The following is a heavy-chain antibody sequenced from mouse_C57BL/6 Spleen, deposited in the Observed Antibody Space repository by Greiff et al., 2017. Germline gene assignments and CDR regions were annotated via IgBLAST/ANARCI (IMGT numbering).Heavy chain of an antibody. CDR1: GYTFTSYW. J-gene: IGHJ2*01. CDR3: ARGTTVEDY. CDR2: IHPNSGST. D-gene: IGHD1-1*01. Sequence: QVQLKQPGAELVKPGASVKLSCKASGYTFTSYWMHWVKQRPGQGLEWIGMIHPNSGSTNYNEKFKSKATLTVDKSSSTAYMQLSSLTSEDSAVYYCARGTTVEDYGGQGTTLTVSS. V-gene: IGHV1-64*01.